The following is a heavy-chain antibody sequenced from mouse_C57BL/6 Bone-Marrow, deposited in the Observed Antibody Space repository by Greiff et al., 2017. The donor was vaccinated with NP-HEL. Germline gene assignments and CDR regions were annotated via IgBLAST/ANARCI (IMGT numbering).Heavy chain of an antibody. CDR2: ISSGSSTI. J-gene: IGHJ4*01. CDR1: GFTFSDYG. Sequence: EVHLVESGGGLVKPGGSLKLSCAASGFTFSDYGMHWVRQAPEKGLEWVAYISSGSSTIYYADTVKGRFTISRDNAKNTLFLQMTSLRSEDTAMYYCARPDYYGSSPPYYAMDYWGQGTSVTVSS. V-gene: IGHV5-17*01. D-gene: IGHD1-1*01. CDR3: ARPDYYGSSPPYYAMDY.